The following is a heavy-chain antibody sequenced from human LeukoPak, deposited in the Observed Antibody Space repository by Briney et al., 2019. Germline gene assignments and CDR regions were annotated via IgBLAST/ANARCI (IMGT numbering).Heavy chain of an antibody. Sequence: GGSLRLSCAASGFTSSSYWMHWVRQAPGKGLVWVSRIHSDGSSTSYADSVRGRFTISRDDAKSTLYLQMNSLRAEDTAGYYCARSGWPYYFDYWGQGTLVTVSS. D-gene: IGHD3-22*01. J-gene: IGHJ4*02. CDR1: GFTSSSYW. V-gene: IGHV3-74*01. CDR3: ARSGWPYYFDY. CDR2: IHSDGSST.